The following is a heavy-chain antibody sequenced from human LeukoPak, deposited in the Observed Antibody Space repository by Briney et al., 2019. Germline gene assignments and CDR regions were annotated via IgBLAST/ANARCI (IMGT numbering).Heavy chain of an antibody. Sequence: ASVKVSCKASGYTFTNYAMNWVRQAPGQGLEWMGWISAYNGNTNYAQKLQGRVTMTTDTSTSTAYMELRSLRSDDTAVYYCARDYYYDSSGYYGANDYWGQGTLVTVSS. V-gene: IGHV1-18*01. CDR2: ISAYNGNT. CDR1: GYTFTNYA. J-gene: IGHJ4*02. D-gene: IGHD3-22*01. CDR3: ARDYYYDSSGYYGANDY.